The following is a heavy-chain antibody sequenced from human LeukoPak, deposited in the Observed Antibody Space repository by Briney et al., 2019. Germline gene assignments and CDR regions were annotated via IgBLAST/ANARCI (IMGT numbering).Heavy chain of an antibody. CDR3: AKGVSHNNLSPDY. Sequence: PGGSLRLSCAASGFTFSSYAMSWVRQAPGKGLEWVSAISGSGGSTYYADSVRGRFTISRDNSKNTLYLQMNSLRAEDTAVYYCAKGVSHNNLSPDYWGQGTLVTVSS. V-gene: IGHV3-23*01. CDR1: GFTFSSYA. J-gene: IGHJ4*02. CDR2: ISGSGGST. D-gene: IGHD1-14*01.